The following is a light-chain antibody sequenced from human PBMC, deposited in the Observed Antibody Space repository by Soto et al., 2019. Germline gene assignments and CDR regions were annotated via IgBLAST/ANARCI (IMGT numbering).Light chain of an antibody. CDR1: QSISSW. CDR3: QQYNSYCT. CDR2: DAS. V-gene: IGKV1-5*01. Sequence: DIQMTQSPSTLSASVGDRVTITCRASQSISSWLAWYQQKPGKAPKLLIYDASSLESGAPSRFSGIGSGTEFTLTISSLQPDDFATYYCQQYNSYCTFGQGTKVEIK. J-gene: IGKJ1*01.